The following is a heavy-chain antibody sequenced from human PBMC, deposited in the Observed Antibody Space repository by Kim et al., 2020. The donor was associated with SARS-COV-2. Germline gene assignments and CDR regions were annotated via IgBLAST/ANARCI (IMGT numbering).Heavy chain of an antibody. CDR3: ARADWDYYYDSSGYYYLYY. J-gene: IGHJ4*02. D-gene: IGHD3-22*01. Sequence: VRFTSSRDNSKNTLYLQMNSLRAEDTAVYYCARADWDYYYDSSGYYYLYYWGQGTLVTVSS. V-gene: IGHV3-30*07.